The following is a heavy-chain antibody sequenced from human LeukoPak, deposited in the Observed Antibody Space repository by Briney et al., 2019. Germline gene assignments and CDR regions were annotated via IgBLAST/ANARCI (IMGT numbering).Heavy chain of an antibody. CDR3: ARVHLYGSGGYYFDY. V-gene: IGHV4-4*07. CDR1: GGSISSYY. CDR2: VYTSGST. J-gene: IGHJ4*02. Sequence: PSETLSLTCTVSGGSISSYYWSWIRQPAGKGLEWIGRVYTSGSTNYNPSLKSRVTMSVDTSKTQFSLKLSSMTAADTAVYYCARVHLYGSGGYYFDYWGQGTLVTVSS. D-gene: IGHD3-10*01.